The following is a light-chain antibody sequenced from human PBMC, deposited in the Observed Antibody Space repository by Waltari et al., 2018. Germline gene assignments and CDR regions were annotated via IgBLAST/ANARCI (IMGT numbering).Light chain of an antibody. V-gene: IGKV1-33*01. Sequence: DIQMTQSPSPLSASVGDRVTITCQASQDISNYLNWYKQKPGKAPMLLSYDAFNLETGVPSRFSGSGSGTDFTFTISSLQPEDIATYYCQQFDNLPLTFGGGTKVEIK. J-gene: IGKJ4*01. CDR1: QDISNY. CDR3: QQFDNLPLT. CDR2: DAF.